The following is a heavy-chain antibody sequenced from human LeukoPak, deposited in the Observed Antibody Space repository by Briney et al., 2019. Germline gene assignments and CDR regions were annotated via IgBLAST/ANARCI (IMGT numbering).Heavy chain of an antibody. V-gene: IGHV1-18*01. Sequence: ASVKVSCKASGYTFTSYGISWVRQAPGQGLEWLGWISTYNGNTHYAQKLQGRVTMTTDTSTTTAYMELRSLRSEDTAVYYCAREYSSSYFDYWGQGTLVTVSS. D-gene: IGHD6-6*01. CDR1: GYTFTSYG. CDR3: AREYSSSYFDY. J-gene: IGHJ4*02. CDR2: ISTYNGNT.